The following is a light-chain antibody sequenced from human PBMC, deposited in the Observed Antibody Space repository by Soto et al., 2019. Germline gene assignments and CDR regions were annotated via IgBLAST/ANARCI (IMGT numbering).Light chain of an antibody. CDR3: SSSTSRSLYV. CDR2: DVS. Sequence: QSALTQPASVSGSPGQSITISCTGTSSDVGGYNYVSWYPQHPGKAPKLMIYDVSNRPSGVSNRVSGYKSGNTASLNISWLQAEYEAYYYCSSSTSRSLYVFGTGINVTVL. CDR1: SSDVGGYNY. J-gene: IGLJ1*01. V-gene: IGLV2-14*01.